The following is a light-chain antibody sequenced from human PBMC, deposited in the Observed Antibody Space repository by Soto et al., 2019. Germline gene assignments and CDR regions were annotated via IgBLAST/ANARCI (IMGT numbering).Light chain of an antibody. Sequence: QSVLTQPPSASGTPGQRVTISCSGSRSNIGSNTVYWYQQLPATAPKLLIYNNHQRPSGVPDRFSGSKSGTSASLAISGLQSEDEADYYCAAWDDSLNANVFGTGTKVTVL. CDR3: AAWDDSLNANV. V-gene: IGLV1-44*01. CDR1: RSNIGSNT. CDR2: NNH. J-gene: IGLJ1*01.